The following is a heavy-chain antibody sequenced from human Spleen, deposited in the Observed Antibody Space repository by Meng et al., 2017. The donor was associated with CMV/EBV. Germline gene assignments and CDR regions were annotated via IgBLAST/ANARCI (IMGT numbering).Heavy chain of an antibody. D-gene: IGHD3-22*01. V-gene: IGHV2-5*02. Sequence: VCGLSLITTGVGVGWFRQPPRKALEWLALIYWDDDKRYSPSLKSRLTITKDTSKNQVVLTMANMDPVDTATYYCAHRDYYNSGGYYSWGQGTLVTVSS. CDR3: AHRDYYNSGGYYS. CDR1: GLSLITTGVG. CDR2: IYWDDDK. J-gene: IGHJ4*02.